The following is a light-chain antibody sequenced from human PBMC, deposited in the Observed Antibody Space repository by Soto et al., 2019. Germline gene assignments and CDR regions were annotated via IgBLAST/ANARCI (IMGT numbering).Light chain of an antibody. CDR2: AAS. V-gene: IGKV1-17*03. Sequence: DIEVTQNTTSVSASVGARFTITCRASHDISTWLAWFQQKPGKAPTLLIYAASSLQTGVPSRFSGSGSGTEFTLTISCLQPEDFATYYCLQHNSYLNTFGQ. CDR1: HDISTW. CDR3: LQHNSYLNT. J-gene: IGKJ5*01.